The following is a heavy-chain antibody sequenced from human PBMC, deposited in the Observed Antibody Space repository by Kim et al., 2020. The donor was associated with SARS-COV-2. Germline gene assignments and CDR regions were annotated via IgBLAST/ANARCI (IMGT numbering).Heavy chain of an antibody. D-gene: IGHD5-18*01. Sequence: SETLSLTCAVYGGSFSGYYWSWIRQPPGKGLEWIGEINHSGSTNYNPSLKSRVTISVDTSKNQFSLKLSSVTAADTAVYYCARGVTAMGSYYFDYLGQGTLVTVSS. J-gene: IGHJ4*02. V-gene: IGHV4-34*01. CDR2: INHSGST. CDR1: GGSFSGYY. CDR3: ARGVTAMGSYYFDY.